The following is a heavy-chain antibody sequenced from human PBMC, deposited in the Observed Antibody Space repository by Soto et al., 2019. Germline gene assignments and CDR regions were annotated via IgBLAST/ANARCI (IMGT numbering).Heavy chain of an antibody. D-gene: IGHD3-3*01. CDR3: AKDTAIFGVVATPSFDY. CDR1: GFTFSSYG. J-gene: IGHJ4*02. Sequence: GGSLRLSCAASGFTFSSYGMYWVRQAPGKGLEWVAVISYDGSNKYYADSVKGRFTISRDNSKNTLYLQMNSLRAEDTAVYYCAKDTAIFGVVATPSFDYWGQGTLVTVSS. V-gene: IGHV3-30*18. CDR2: ISYDGSNK.